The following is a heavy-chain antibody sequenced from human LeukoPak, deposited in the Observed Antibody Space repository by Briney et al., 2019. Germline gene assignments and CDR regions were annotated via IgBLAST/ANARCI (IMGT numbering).Heavy chain of an antibody. Sequence: GASVNVSCRACGYTLTGYYMHWVRQAPGQGVECMGWINPNSGGTNYAQKFQGRVTMTRDTSISTAYMELSRLRSDDTAVYYCAREYGDYFDYWGQGTLVTVSS. J-gene: IGHJ4*02. CDR2: INPNSGGT. V-gene: IGHV1-2*02. CDR3: AREYGDYFDY. CDR1: GYTLTGYY. D-gene: IGHD4-17*01.